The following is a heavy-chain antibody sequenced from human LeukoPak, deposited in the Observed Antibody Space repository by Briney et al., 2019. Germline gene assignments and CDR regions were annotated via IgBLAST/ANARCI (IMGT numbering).Heavy chain of an antibody. CDR3: VGVPAGGVNPDAFDI. J-gene: IGHJ3*02. D-gene: IGHD2-2*01. CDR1: GGSISSGGYS. V-gene: IGHV4-30-2*01. Sequence: SQTLSLTCAVSGGSISSGGYSWSWIRQPPGKGLEWIGYIYYSGTTDYNPSLKSRVIISIDRSKNQFSLKLRSVTAADTAVYYCVGVPAGGVNPDAFDIWGQGTMVTVSS. CDR2: IYYSGTT.